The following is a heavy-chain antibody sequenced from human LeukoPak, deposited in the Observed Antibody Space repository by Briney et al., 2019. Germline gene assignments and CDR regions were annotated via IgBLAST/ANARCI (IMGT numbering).Heavy chain of an antibody. CDR1: GYTFSSYG. J-gene: IGHJ6*03. Sequence: ASVKVSCKPSGYTFSSYGVSWVRQAPGQGLEWMGWISGYNENTHFAQKLQGRVTMTRDMSTSTVYMELSSLRSEDTAVYYCASIAARRASYYYMDVWGKGTTVTVSS. D-gene: IGHD6-6*01. CDR2: ISGYNENT. V-gene: IGHV1-18*01. CDR3: ASIAARRASYYYMDV.